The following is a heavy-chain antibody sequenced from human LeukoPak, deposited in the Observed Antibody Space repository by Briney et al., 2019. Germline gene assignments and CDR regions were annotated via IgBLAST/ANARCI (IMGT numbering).Heavy chain of an antibody. CDR2: IYTSGST. D-gene: IGHD4/OR15-4a*01. CDR1: GGSISSYY. V-gene: IGHV4-4*07. J-gene: IGHJ4*02. Sequence: PSETLSLTCTVSGGSISSYYWSWIRQPAGKGLEWIGRIYTSGSTNYNPSLKSRVTMSVDTSKNQFSLKLSSVTAADTAVYYCASGASDELMTYYFDYWGQGTLVTVSS. CDR3: ASGASDELMTYYFDY.